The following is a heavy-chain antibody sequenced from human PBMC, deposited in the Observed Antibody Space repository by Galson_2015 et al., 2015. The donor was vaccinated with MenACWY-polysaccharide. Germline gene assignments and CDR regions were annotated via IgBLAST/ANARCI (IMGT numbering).Heavy chain of an antibody. CDR2: MAHDGSSK. CDR1: GFTFSSYG. CDR3: AKEALLNTMVRGFDY. V-gene: IGHV3-30*18. Sequence: SLRISCAASGFTFSSYGMHWVRQAPGKGLEWVAVMAHDGSSKYYADSVKGRFTISRDNSKNTLYLQMDSLRADDTAVYYCAKEALLNTMVRGFDYWGQGILVTVSS. D-gene: IGHD3-10*01. J-gene: IGHJ4*02.